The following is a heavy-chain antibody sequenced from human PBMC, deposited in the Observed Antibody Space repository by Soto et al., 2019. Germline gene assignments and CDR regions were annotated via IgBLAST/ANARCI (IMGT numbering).Heavy chain of an antibody. CDR1: GFTLRNYA. Sequence: GGSLRLSCAASGFTLRNYAMSWVRQTPEKGLEWVSAITGSGDDTYYADSVKGRFTISRDNSKNTLYLQMNTLGAEDTALYYCEKGSSSGRPYYFDSWGQGTLVTVSS. J-gene: IGHJ4*02. V-gene: IGHV3-23*01. D-gene: IGHD2-2*01. CDR2: ITGSGDDT. CDR3: EKGSSSGRPYYFDS.